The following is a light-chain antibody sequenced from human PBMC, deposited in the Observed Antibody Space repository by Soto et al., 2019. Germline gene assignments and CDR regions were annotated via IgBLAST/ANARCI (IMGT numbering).Light chain of an antibody. J-gene: IGKJ2*02. CDR2: GAS. CDR3: QQYGSSSCT. Sequence: EIVLTQSPGTLSLSPGEGATLSCRASQSVASSYLAWYQQKPGQAPRLIIYGASNRATGTPDRFSGGGSGTDFTLTISRLEPKDFAVYYCQQYGSSSCTFGQGTKLEIK. V-gene: IGKV3-20*01. CDR1: QSVASSY.